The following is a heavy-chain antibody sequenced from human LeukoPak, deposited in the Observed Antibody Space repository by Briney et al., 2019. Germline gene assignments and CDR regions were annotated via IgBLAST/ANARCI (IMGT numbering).Heavy chain of an antibody. J-gene: IGHJ4*02. CDR1: GGSISGYY. D-gene: IGHD5-18*01. V-gene: IGHV4-4*07. CDR2: IYTSGTT. Sequence: SETLSLTCTVSGGSISGYYWSWIRQPAGKGLEWIGHIYTSGTTNYNPSLKSRVTMSIDTSKNQFSLKLSSVTAADTAVYYCARGGYSHGYSTLDYWGQGILVTVSS. CDR3: ARGGYSHGYSTLDY.